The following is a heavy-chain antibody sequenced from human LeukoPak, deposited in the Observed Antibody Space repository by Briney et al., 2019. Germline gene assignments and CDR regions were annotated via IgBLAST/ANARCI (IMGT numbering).Heavy chain of an antibody. CDR1: GFTFSSYS. J-gene: IGHJ4*02. V-gene: IGHV3-21*01. CDR2: ISSSSSYI. CDR3: ARGGERFYDGAREEH. D-gene: IGHD2/OR15-2a*01. Sequence: GGSLRLSCAASGFTFSSYSMNWVRQAPGKGLEWVSSISSSSSYIYYADSVKGRFTISRDNAKNSLYLQINSLRAEDTAVYYCARGGERFYDGAREEHWGQETLVTVSS.